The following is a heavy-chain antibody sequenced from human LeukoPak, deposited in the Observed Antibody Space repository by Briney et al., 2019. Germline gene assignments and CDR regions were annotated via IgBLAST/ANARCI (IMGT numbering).Heavy chain of an antibody. CDR2: ISTYNGNT. V-gene: IGHV1-18*01. Sequence: AAVKVSFNGSGYTFTSYGISWVRQAPGQGLEWMGWISTYNGNTTSAQKLQGRVTMTTDTSTSTAYMELRSLRSDDTAVYYCARAEDSSGTHYYYYGMDVWGQGTTVTVSS. CDR3: ARAEDSSGTHYYYYGMDV. J-gene: IGHJ6*02. D-gene: IGHD3-22*01. CDR1: GYTFTSYG.